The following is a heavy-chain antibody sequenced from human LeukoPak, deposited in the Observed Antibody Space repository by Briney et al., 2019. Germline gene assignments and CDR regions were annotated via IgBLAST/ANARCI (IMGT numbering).Heavy chain of an antibody. CDR1: GFTFSSYG. V-gene: IGHV3-48*04. J-gene: IGHJ3*01. CDR3: VRGTRAFDV. Sequence: GGSLRLSCAASGFTFSSYGMHWVRQAPGKGLEWVSYISSRSRTIYYADSVKGRFTISRDNAQKSLYLQINSLRGDDTALYYCVRGTRAFDVWGQGTMVTVSS. CDR2: ISSRSRTI.